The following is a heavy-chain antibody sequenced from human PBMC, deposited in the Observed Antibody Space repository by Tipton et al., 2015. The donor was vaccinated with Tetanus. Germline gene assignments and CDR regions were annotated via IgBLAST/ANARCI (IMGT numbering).Heavy chain of an antibody. CDR3: ARDRGDYIYYGMDV. V-gene: IGHV1-2*02. CDR1: GYTFTGYY. Sequence: QLVQSGAEVKKPGASLKVSCKASGYTFTGYYLYWVRQAPGQGLEWMGWIDPNSGGTIYAQKFQGRVTMTRDTSISTAYMELSRLRSDDTAVYYCARDRGDYIYYGMDVWGPGTTVPVTS. D-gene: IGHD3-22*01. CDR2: IDPNSGGT. J-gene: IGHJ6*02.